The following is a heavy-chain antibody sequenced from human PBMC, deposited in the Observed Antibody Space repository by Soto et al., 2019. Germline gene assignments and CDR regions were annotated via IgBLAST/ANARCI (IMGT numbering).Heavy chain of an antibody. Sequence: GESLKISCKGSGYSFTSYWIGWVRQMPGKGLEWMGIIYPGDSDTRYSPSFQGQVTISADKSISTAYLQWSSLKASDTAMYYCARRSSWYEFHYYGMDVWGQGTTVTVSS. V-gene: IGHV5-51*01. D-gene: IGHD6-13*01. CDR2: IYPGDSDT. J-gene: IGHJ6*02. CDR1: GYSFTSYW. CDR3: ARRSSWYEFHYYGMDV.